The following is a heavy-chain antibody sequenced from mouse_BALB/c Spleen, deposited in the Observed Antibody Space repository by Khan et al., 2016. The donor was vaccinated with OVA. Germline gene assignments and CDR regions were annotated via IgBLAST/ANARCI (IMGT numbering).Heavy chain of an antibody. D-gene: IGHD1-1*01. CDR1: GYSFTGYF. V-gene: IGHV1-20*02. CDR2: ISPHIGET. CDR3: TRIYRSDFDY. J-gene: IGHJ2*01. Sequence: VQLQQSGPELVKPGASVKISCKASGYSFTGYFMNWVMQSHGKSLEWIGRISPHIGETFYNQKFKGKATLTVDESSSTAHMELRSLASEDSAVYYCTRIYRSDFDYWGQGTTLTVSS.